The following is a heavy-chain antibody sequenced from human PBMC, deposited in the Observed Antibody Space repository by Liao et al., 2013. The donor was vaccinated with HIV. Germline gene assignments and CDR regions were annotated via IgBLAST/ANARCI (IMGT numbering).Heavy chain of an antibody. D-gene: IGHD3-22*01. V-gene: IGHV4-61*02. J-gene: IGHJ3*02. CDR1: GGSISSGSYY. Sequence: QVQLQESGPGLVKPSQTLSLTCTVSGGSISSGSYYWSWIRQPAGKGLEWVGRIFTSGSTNYNPSLKSRVTISLDTSKNQFSLRLSSVTAADTAVYYCARDPGYYYDSSAIDAFDIWGQGTMVTVSS. CDR2: IFTSGST. CDR3: ARDPGYYYDSSAIDAFDI.